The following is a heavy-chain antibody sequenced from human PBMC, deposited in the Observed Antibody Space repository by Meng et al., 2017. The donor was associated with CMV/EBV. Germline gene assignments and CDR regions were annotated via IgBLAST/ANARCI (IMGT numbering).Heavy chain of an antibody. D-gene: IGHD3-16*01. V-gene: IGHV1-8*03. CDR3: ASTDVVGEDYYYGMDV. Sequence: ASVKVSCKASGYTFTSYGICWVRQATGQGLEWMGWMNPNSGNTGYAQKFQGRVTITRNTSISTAYMELSRLRSDDTAVYYCASTDVVGEDYYYGMDVWGQGTTVTVSS. CDR2: MNPNSGNT. CDR1: GYTFTSYG. J-gene: IGHJ6*02.